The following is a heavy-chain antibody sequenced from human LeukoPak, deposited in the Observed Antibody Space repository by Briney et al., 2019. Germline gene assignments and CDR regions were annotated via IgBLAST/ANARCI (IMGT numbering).Heavy chain of an antibody. D-gene: IGHD3-10*01. V-gene: IGHV4-34*01. CDR1: GGSFSGYY. CDR2: ISHSGTT. Sequence: SEALSLTCAVYGGSFSGYYWTWIRQPPGKGLEWIGEISHSGTTNYNPSLKSRVPISVDTSKHQFSLKLRSVTAADTAVYYCARGGITMAYYGMDVWGRGTPVTVSS. J-gene: IGHJ6*04. CDR3: ARGGITMAYYGMDV.